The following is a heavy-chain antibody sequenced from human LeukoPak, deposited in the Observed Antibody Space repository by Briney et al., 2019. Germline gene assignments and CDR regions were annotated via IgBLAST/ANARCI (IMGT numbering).Heavy chain of an antibody. V-gene: IGHV4-39*07. CDR3: ARDGQQLVHPQGYYYYYMDV. D-gene: IGHD6-13*01. J-gene: IGHJ6*03. CDR1: GGSISSSSYY. CDR2: IYYSGST. Sequence: SETLSLTCTVSGGSISSSSYYWGWIRQPPGKGLEWIGSIYYSGSTYYNPSLKSRVTMSVDTSKNQFSLKLSSVTAADTAVYYCARDGQQLVHPQGYYYYYMDVWGKGTTVTISS.